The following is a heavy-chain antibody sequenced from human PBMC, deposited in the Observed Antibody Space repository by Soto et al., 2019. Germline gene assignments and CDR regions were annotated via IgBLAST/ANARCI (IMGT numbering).Heavy chain of an antibody. V-gene: IGHV3-74*01. D-gene: IGHD3-16*01. Sequence: EVQLVESGGGLVQPGGSLRLSCAASGFTFSDYWMHWVRQAPGKGLVWVSRLNSGGSSTNYADSVKGRFTISRDNAKNTVQLQMNSLRAEDTAVYYCTRGARGEWYLDLWGRGTLVTVSS. CDR2: LNSGGSST. J-gene: IGHJ2*01. CDR1: GFTFSDYW. CDR3: TRGARGEWYLDL.